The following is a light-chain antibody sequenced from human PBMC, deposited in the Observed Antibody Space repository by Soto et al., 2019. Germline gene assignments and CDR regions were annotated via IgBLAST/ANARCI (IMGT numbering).Light chain of an antibody. CDR2: GAS. CDR3: QQYNNWPRT. J-gene: IGKJ1*01. CDR1: QSVSSN. Sequence: ELVMTQSPATLSVSPGERATLSCRASQSVSSNLAWYQQKPGQAPRILIYGASTRSTGIPARFSGSGSGTEFTLTISSLQSEDFAVYYCQQYNNWPRTFGQGNKVDIK. V-gene: IGKV3-15*01.